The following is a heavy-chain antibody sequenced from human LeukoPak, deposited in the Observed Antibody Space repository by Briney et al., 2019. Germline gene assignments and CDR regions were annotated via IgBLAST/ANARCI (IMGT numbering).Heavy chain of an antibody. Sequence: GGSLRLSCAAFGFTFSNYWMSWVRQAPGKGLEWVANIKEDGSEKYYVDSVKGRFTISRDNARNSLYLQMNSLRAEDTAVYYCASGRQLGYWGQGTLVTVSS. CDR1: GFTFSNYW. V-gene: IGHV3-7*01. D-gene: IGHD6-13*01. CDR3: ASGRQLGY. CDR2: IKEDGSEK. J-gene: IGHJ4*02.